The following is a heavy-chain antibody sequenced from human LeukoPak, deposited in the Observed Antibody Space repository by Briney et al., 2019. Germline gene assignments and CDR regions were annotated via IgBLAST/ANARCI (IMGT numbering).Heavy chain of an antibody. CDR1: GGVISSGCYN. J-gene: IGHJ4*02. V-gene: IGHV4-31*03. D-gene: IGHD3-22*01. Sequence: SQTVCLTCTVSGGVISSGCYNWSWIRQHPGKGLEWSGYSYYSGNTYYNPSLKSRVTISVDTSQNQFSLKLSSVTAADTAVYYCARGGHYYYDSSGYYYLPYFDYWGQGTLVTVSS. CDR3: ARGGHYYYDSSGYYYLPYFDY. CDR2: SYYSGNT.